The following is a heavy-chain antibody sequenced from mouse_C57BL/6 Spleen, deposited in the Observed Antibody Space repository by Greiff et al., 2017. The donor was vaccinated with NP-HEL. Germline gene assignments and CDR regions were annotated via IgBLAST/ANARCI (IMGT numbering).Heavy chain of an antibody. D-gene: IGHD2-4*01. Sequence: EVQLQQSGPELVKPGASVKISCKASGYTFTDYYMNWVKQSHGKSLEWIGDINPNNGGTSYNQKFKGKATLTVDKSSSTAYMELRSLTSEDSAVYYCAYDYDGGSPDYWGQGTTLTVSS. CDR2: INPNNGGT. CDR1: GYTFTDYY. V-gene: IGHV1-26*01. J-gene: IGHJ2*01. CDR3: AYDYDGGSPDY.